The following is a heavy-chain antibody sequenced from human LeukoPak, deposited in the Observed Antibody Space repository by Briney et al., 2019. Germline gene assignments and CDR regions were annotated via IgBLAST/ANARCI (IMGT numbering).Heavy chain of an antibody. J-gene: IGHJ5*02. V-gene: IGHV1-18*01. D-gene: IGHD3-10*01. CDR1: GYTFTSYG. CDR3: ARRGYGSGSYYANWFDP. CDR2: ISAYNGNT. Sequence: ASVKLSCKASGYTFTSYGTSWLRQAPGQGLEWMGWISAYNGNTNYAQKLQGRVTMTTDTSTSTAYMELRSLRSDDTAVYYCARRGYGSGSYYANWFDPWGQGTLVTVSS.